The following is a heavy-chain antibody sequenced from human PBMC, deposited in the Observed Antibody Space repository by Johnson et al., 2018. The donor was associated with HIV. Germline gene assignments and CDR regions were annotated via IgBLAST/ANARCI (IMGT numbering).Heavy chain of an antibody. J-gene: IGHJ3*02. Sequence: VQLVESGGGLVQPVGSLRLSCAASGFTFSSYDMHWVRQATGKGLEWVSAIGTAGDTYYPGSVKGRFTISRDNSKNTLYLQMNSLRAEDTAVYYCARDPVSSSWGWHAFDSWGQGTRVTVSS. CDR1: GFTFSSYD. V-gene: IGHV3-13*01. D-gene: IGHD6-13*01. CDR2: IGTAGDT. CDR3: ARDPVSSSWGWHAFDS.